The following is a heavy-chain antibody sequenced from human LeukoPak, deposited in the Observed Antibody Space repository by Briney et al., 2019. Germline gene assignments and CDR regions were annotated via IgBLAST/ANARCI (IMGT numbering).Heavy chain of an antibody. J-gene: IGHJ4*02. V-gene: IGHV4-4*07. Sequence: SETLSLTCTVSGGSISSYYWSWIRQSAGKGLEWIGRFYISGSTNYNLSLKSRVTMSVDTSKNQFSLRLNSVTAADTAVYYCARDFLLQSEGLFDYWGQGTLVTVSS. CDR2: FYISGST. D-gene: IGHD4-11*01. CDR3: ARDFLLQSEGLFDY. CDR1: GGSISSYY.